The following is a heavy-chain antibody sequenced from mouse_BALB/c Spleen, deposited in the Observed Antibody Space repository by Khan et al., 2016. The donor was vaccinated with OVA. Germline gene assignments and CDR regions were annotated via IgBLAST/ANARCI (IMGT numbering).Heavy chain of an antibody. V-gene: IGHV5-12*02. CDR1: GFTFSDYY. CDR3: AREGDDGGLAY. D-gene: IGHD2-3*01. J-gene: IGHJ3*01. CDR2: LSNRGTTT. Sequence: EVELVESGGGLVQPGGSLKLSCATSGFTFSDYYMYWVRQTPEKRLEWVAYLSNRGTTTYYPDTVRGRFTISRDNAKNTLYLQMSRLESEDTARYYGAREGDDGGLAYWGQGTLVTVSA.